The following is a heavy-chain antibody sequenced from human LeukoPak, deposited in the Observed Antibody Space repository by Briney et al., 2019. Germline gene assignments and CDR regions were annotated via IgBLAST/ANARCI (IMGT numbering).Heavy chain of an antibody. CDR3: ASLLWFGELVDY. V-gene: IGHV3-48*04. D-gene: IGHD3-10*01. CDR2: ISSSSSTI. J-gene: IGHJ4*02. Sequence: GGSLRLSRAASGFTVSSNYMNWVRQAPGKGLEWVSYISSSSSTIYYADSVKGRFTISRDNAKNSLYLQMNSLRAEDTAVYYCASLLWFGELVDYWGQGTLVTVSS. CDR1: GFTVSSNY.